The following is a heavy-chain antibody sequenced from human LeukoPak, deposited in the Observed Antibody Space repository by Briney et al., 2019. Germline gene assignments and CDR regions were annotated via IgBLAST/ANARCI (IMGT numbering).Heavy chain of an antibody. Sequence: PSETLSLTCTVSGGSISSNSYYWGWIRQPPGKGLEWIGSIYYSGSTYYNPSLKSRVTISVDTSKNQFSLKLSSVTAADTAGYYCARHGAIMTTVTTPFDYWGQGTLVTVSS. CDR2: IYYSGST. CDR1: GGSISSNSYY. V-gene: IGHV4-39*01. D-gene: IGHD4-17*01. J-gene: IGHJ4*02. CDR3: ARHGAIMTTVTTPFDY.